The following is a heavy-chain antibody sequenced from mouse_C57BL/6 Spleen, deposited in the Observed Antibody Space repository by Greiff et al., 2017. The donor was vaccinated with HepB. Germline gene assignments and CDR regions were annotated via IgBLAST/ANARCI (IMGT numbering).Heavy chain of an antibody. CDR2: ITSGGDYT. J-gene: IGHJ3*01. D-gene: IGHD2-5*01. Sequence: EVQLVESGEGLVKPGGSLKLSCAASGFTFSSNAMSWVRRTPKRGLEWVAYITSGGDYTYYADTVKGRFTISRDNARNTLYLQMSSLKSEDTAMYYCTRVTYYSNFAWFAYWGQGTLVTVSA. V-gene: IGHV5-9-1*02. CDR3: TRVTYYSNFAWFAY. CDR1: GFTFSSNA.